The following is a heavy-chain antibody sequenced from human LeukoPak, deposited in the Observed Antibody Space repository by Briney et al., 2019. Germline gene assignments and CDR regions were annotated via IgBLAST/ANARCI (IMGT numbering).Heavy chain of an antibody. V-gene: IGHV3-74*01. Sequence: GGSLRLSCEASGFTFSSYWMHWVRQVPGKGLVWVSRINSDGSSTSYADSVKGRFTISRDNGKNTLYLQMNSLRAEDTAMYYCATGQGHGMDVWGQGTTVTVSS. CDR1: GFTFSSYW. D-gene: IGHD1-14*01. CDR2: INSDGSST. CDR3: ATGQGHGMDV. J-gene: IGHJ6*02.